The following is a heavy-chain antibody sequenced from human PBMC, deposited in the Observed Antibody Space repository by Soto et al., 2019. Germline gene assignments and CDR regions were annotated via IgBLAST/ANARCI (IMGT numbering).Heavy chain of an antibody. CDR1: GVSIISHY. J-gene: IGHJ4*02. Sequence: EVQLVESGGGLIQPGGSLRLSCAASGVSIISHYMSWVRQAPGKGLEWISLIYAGGSTFYADSVKGRFTISRDNSKNTLYLQMDSLTAAYTAVYYCASGENGYNKFYFDFWGQGTLVTVSS. CDR2: IYAGGST. V-gene: IGHV3-53*01. D-gene: IGHD5-12*01. CDR3: ASGENGYNKFYFDF.